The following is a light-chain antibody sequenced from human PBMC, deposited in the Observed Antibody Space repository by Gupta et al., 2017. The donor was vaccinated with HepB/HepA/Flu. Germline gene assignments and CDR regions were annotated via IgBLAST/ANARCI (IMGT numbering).Light chain of an antibody. J-gene: IGLJ2*01. CDR2: RNN. CDR3: AAWDDSLSGPV. V-gene: IGLV1-47*01. CDR1: SSNIGSNY. Sequence: QSVLTQPPSASWTPGQRVPIPCSGSSSNIGSNYVYWYQQLPGTAPKLLIYRNNQRPSGVPDRFSGSKSGTSASLAISGLRSEDEADYYCAAWDDSLSGPVFGGGTKLTVL.